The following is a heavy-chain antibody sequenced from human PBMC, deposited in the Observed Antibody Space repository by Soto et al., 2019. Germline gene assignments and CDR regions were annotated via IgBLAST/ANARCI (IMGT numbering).Heavy chain of an antibody. D-gene: IGHD3-3*02. Sequence: SVKVSCKASGGTFSSYAISWVRQAPGQGLEWMGGIIPIFGTANYAQKFQGRVTITADESTSTAYMELSSLRSEDTAVYYCAREPIFGVVIKNYYYYGMDVWGQGTTVTVS. CDR2: IIPIFGTA. CDR3: AREPIFGVVIKNYYYYGMDV. J-gene: IGHJ6*02. CDR1: GGTFSSYA. V-gene: IGHV1-69*13.